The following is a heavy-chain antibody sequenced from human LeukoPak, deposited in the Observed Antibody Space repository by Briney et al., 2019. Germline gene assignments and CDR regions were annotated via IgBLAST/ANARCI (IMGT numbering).Heavy chain of an antibody. Sequence: GGSLRLSCAASGFTFSSYAMHWVRQAPGKGLEWVAVISYDGSNKYYADSVKGRFTISRDNAKNSLYLQMNSLRAEDTAVYYCARDSRITIPPFSHYYMDVWGKGTTVTVSS. CDR1: GFTFSSYA. J-gene: IGHJ6*03. CDR2: ISYDGSNK. V-gene: IGHV3-30*04. D-gene: IGHD3-3*01. CDR3: ARDSRITIPPFSHYYMDV.